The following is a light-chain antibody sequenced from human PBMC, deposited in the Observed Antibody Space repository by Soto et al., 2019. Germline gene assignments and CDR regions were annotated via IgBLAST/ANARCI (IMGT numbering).Light chain of an antibody. CDR1: QSVPKNY. J-gene: IGKJ4*01. Sequence: EIVLTQSPGTLSLSPGERATLSCRASQSVPKNYLAWYQQKPGQAPGLLIHDASSRATGIPDRFSGSGSGTDFTLTISRLEPEDFAVYYCQQCSTSPLTFGGGTKVEIK. V-gene: IGKV3-20*01. CDR3: QQCSTSPLT. CDR2: DAS.